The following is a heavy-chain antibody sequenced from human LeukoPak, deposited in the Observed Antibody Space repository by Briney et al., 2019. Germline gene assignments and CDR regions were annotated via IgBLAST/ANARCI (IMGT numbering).Heavy chain of an antibody. V-gene: IGHV3-7*01. Sequence: PGESQRLSCSASGFTFSNYWMCWVRQAPGKGLEWVASIKRDGSEKYFVDSVKGRFTISSDNAKNSVYLQMNSLRVEDTAVYYCARLRFYEFDYWGQGTLVSVSS. CDR3: ARLRFYEFDY. CDR1: GFTFSNYW. D-gene: IGHD3-16*01. CDR2: IKRDGSEK. J-gene: IGHJ4*02.